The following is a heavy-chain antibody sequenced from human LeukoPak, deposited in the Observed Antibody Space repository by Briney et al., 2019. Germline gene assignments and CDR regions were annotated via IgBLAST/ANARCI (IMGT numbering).Heavy chain of an antibody. CDR2: IYTSGST. CDR3: ARDREAVDAFDI. Sequence: SETLSLTCTVSGGSISSYYWSWIRQPAGKGLEWIGRIYTSGSTNYNPSLKSRVTISVDTSKNQFSLKLSSVTAADTAVYYCARDREAVDAFDIWGQGTMVTVSS. D-gene: IGHD2-15*01. CDR1: GGSISSYY. V-gene: IGHV4-4*07. J-gene: IGHJ3*02.